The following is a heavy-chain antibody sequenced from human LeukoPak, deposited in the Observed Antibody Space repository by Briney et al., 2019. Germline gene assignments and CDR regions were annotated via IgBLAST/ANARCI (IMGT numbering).Heavy chain of an antibody. D-gene: IGHD1-26*01. V-gene: IGHV3-23*01. CDR3: AKGGKWDVTPFDY. J-gene: IGHJ4*02. CDR1: GFTFTSYS. CDR2: ISGGGGST. Sequence: PGGSLRLSCAASGFTFTSYSMNWVRQAPGKGLEWVSTISGGGGSTYYAVSVKGRFTISRDNSKNTLYLQVNSLRAEDTAVYYCAKGGKWDVTPFDYRGQGTLVTVSS.